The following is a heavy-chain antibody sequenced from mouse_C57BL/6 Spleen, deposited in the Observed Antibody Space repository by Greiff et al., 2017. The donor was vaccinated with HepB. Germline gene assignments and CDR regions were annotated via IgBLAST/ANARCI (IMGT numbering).Heavy chain of an antibody. V-gene: IGHV1-62-2*01. CDR3: AKHEEYDSDGRYFDV. CDR1: GYTFTEYT. D-gene: IGHD1-1*01. J-gene: IGHJ1*03. Sequence: QVQLQQSGAELVKPGASVKLSCKTSGYTFTEYTIHWVKQRAGQGLEWIGWFYPGSGSIKYNEKFKDKATLNEDKSSSTDYMELSRLTSEDAAVYFYAKHEEYDSDGRYFDVWRTRTTATVSS. CDR2: FYPGSGSI.